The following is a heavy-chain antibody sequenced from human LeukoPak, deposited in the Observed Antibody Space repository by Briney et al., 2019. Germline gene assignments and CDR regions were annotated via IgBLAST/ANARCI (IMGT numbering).Heavy chain of an antibody. J-gene: IGHJ5*02. D-gene: IGHD1-14*01. V-gene: IGHV4-59*01. Sequence: SETLSLTCTVSGGSISDYYWSWIRQPPAKGLEWIGYIYYTGTTIYNPSLKSRVTMSIDTSQNQISLRLTSVTAADTAIYYCARTGSATEPNWFDPWGQGALVTVSS. CDR3: ARTGSATEPNWFDP. CDR2: IYYTGTT. CDR1: GGSISDYY.